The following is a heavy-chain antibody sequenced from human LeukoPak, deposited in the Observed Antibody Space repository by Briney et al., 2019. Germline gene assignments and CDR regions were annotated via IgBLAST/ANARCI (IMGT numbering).Heavy chain of an antibody. Sequence: PSETLSLTCTVSGGSISNYYWSWIRQPPGKGLEWIGYIYYSGSTNYNPSLKSRVTMSVDTSKNQFSLKLSSVTAADTAVYYCARYDFNKFFDYWGQGTLVTVSS. J-gene: IGHJ4*02. V-gene: IGHV4-59*01. CDR1: GGSISNYY. CDR2: IYYSGST. CDR3: ARYDFNKFFDY. D-gene: IGHD3-3*01.